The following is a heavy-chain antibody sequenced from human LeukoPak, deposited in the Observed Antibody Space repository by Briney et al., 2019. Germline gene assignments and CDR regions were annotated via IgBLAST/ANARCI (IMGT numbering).Heavy chain of an antibody. D-gene: IGHD5-18*01. V-gene: IGHV3-21*01. J-gene: IGHJ1*01. CDR2: ITNSSSYI. Sequence: GDSLRLSCAASGFTFSSYSMNWVRQAPGKGLECVSSITNSSSYIYYADSVKGRFTISRDNAKNSLYLQMNSLSAEDTAVYYCARAVGRLPEYFQHWGQGTLVTVSS. CDR1: GFTFSSYS. CDR3: ARAVGRLPEYFQH.